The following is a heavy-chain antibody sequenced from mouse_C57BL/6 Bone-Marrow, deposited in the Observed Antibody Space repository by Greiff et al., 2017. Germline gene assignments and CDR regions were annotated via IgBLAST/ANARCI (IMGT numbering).Heavy chain of an antibody. CDR1: GFTFSSYG. V-gene: IGHV5-6*01. J-gene: IGHJ1*03. CDR3: ARHGGYFDV. CDR2: ISSGGSYT. Sequence: EVKLVESGGDLVKPGGSLKLSCAASGFTFSSYGMSWVRQTPDKRLEWVATISSGGSYTYYPDSVKGRFTISRDNAKNTLYLQMSSLKSEDTAMYYCARHGGYFDVWGTGTTVTVSS.